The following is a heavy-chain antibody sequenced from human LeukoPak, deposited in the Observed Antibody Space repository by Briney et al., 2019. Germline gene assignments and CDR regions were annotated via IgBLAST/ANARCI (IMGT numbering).Heavy chain of an antibody. Sequence: GGSLRLSCAASGFTFSSNHMTWVRQAPGKGLEWVSEIYTGGPTFYADSVTGRFTISRDNSKNTVYLQMNSLGVEDTARYYCARDNAPAGGGLDYWGQGTLVTVSS. CDR1: GFTFSSNH. CDR2: IYTGGPT. J-gene: IGHJ4*02. V-gene: IGHV3-53*01. CDR3: ARDNAPAGGGLDY. D-gene: IGHD2-2*01.